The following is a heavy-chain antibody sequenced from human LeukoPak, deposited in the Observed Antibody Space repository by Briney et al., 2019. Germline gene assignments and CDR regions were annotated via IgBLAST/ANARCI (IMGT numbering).Heavy chain of an antibody. Sequence: SETLSLTCTVSGGSVSSGSYYWSWVRQPPGKGLEWIGYIYYSGNTNYNPSLKSRVTISVDTSKNQFSLMLSSVTAADTAVYYCARDWSVLRAFDIWGQGTMVTVS. CDR2: IYYSGNT. V-gene: IGHV4-61*01. CDR1: GGSVSSGSYY. J-gene: IGHJ3*02. CDR3: ARDWSVLRAFDI. D-gene: IGHD2-8*02.